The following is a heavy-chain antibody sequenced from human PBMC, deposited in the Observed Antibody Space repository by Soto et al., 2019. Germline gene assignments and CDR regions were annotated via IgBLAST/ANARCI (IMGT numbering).Heavy chain of an antibody. CDR1: GFTSSSYW. J-gene: IGHJ4*02. V-gene: IGHV3-7*01. Sequence: GGSLRLSCAASGFTSSSYWMSWVRQAPGKGLEWVANIKQDGSEKYYVDSVKGRFTISRDNAKNSLYLQMNSLRAEDTAVYYCARGQDYGSLYYFDYWGQGTLVTVSS. CDR3: ARGQDYGSLYYFDY. CDR2: IKQDGSEK. D-gene: IGHD4-17*01.